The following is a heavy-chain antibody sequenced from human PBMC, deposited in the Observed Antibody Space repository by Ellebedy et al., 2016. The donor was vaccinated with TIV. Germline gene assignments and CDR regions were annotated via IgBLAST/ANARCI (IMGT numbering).Heavy chain of an antibody. D-gene: IGHD6-19*01. Sequence: AASVKVSCKASGYTFTSYAFSWVRQAPGQGLEWMGWISTYSGYTNYAQKLQGRVTMTTDTSTSTAYMELRSLRSDDTAVYYCARISGWNSGGSHYFDHWGQGTLVTVSS. V-gene: IGHV1-18*01. J-gene: IGHJ4*02. CDR3: ARISGWNSGGSHYFDH. CDR1: GYTFTSYA. CDR2: ISTYSGYT.